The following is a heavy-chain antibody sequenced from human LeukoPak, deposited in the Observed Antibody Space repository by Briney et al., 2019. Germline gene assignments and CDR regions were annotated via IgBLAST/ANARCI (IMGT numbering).Heavy chain of an antibody. CDR1: GFTFSDYY. J-gene: IGHJ4*02. D-gene: IGHD1-26*01. CDR3: TRRLVGATTGDY. V-gene: IGHV3-11*01. Sequence: GGSLRLSCAASGFTFSDYYMSWIRQAPGKGLEWVSYTSSSGSTIYYADSVKGRFTISRDNAKNSLYLQMNSLKTEDTAVYYCTRRLVGATTGDYWGQGTLVTVSS. CDR2: TSSSGSTI.